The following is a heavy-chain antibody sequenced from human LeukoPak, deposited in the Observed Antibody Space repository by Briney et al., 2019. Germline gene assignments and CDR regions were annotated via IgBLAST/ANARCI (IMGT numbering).Heavy chain of an antibody. J-gene: IGHJ4*02. CDR3: AVTYSSGWYYFDY. CDR1: GYSISSGYY. D-gene: IGHD6-19*01. CDR2: LYYRGST. Sequence: PSETLSLTCTVSGYSISSGYYWGWIRQPPGKGLEWIGNLYYRGSTSYNPSLKSRVTILVDTSKNQFSLKLSSVTAADTAVYYCAVTYSSGWYYFDYWGQGTLVTVSS. V-gene: IGHV4-38-2*02.